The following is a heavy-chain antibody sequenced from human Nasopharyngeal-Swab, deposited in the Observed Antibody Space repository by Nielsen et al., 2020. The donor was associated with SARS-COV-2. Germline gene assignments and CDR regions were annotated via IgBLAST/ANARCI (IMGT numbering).Heavy chain of an antibody. V-gene: IGHV3-74*03. CDR1: GFTFNNFY. D-gene: IGHD4-23*01. J-gene: IGHJ3*02. Sequence: GESLKISCAASGFTFNNFYMQWVRQVPGKGLMWVSRISSDGRRTTYADSVKGRFTISRDNAKNTLYLQMNSLRAEDTAVYYCVRGYGGNSEVDAFDIWGQGTVVTVSS. CDR3: VRGYGGNSEVDAFDI. CDR2: ISSDGRRT.